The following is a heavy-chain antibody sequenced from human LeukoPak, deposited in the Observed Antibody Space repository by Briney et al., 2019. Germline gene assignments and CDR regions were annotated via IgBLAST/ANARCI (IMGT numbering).Heavy chain of an antibody. CDR1: GGSFSGYY. CDR2: INQSGST. J-gene: IGHJ4*02. D-gene: IGHD2-2*01. Sequence: SETLSLTCAVYGGSFSGYYWGWIRQPPGKGLEWIGEINQSGSTNYNPSLKSRVTISVDTSKNQFSLKLSSVTAADTAVYYCARRCSSTSCYRSWLGERRYYFDYWGQGTLVTVSS. CDR3: ARRCSSTSCYRSWLGERRYYFDY. V-gene: IGHV4-34*01.